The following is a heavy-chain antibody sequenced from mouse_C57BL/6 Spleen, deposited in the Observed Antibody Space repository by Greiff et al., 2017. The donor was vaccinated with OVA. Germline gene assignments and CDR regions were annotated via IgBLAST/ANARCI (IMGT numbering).Heavy chain of an antibody. Sequence: QVQLQQSGAELVRPGTSVKVSCKASGYAFTNYLIEWVKQRPGQGLEWIGVINPGSGGTNYNEKFKGKATLTADKSSSTAYMQLSSLTSEDSAVYFCARGGNPFDYWGQGTTLTVSS. CDR2: INPGSGGT. CDR3: ARGGNPFDY. V-gene: IGHV1-54*01. D-gene: IGHD2-1*01. J-gene: IGHJ2*01. CDR1: GYAFTNYL.